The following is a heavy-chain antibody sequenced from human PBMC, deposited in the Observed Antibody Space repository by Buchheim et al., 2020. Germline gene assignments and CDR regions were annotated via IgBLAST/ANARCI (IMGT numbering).Heavy chain of an antibody. D-gene: IGHD2-2*02. CDR2: INHSGST. J-gene: IGHJ5*02. V-gene: IGHV4-34*01. CDR3: AREGRRRCSSTSCYSWFDP. Sequence: QVQLQQWGAGLLKPSETLSLTCAVYGGSFSGYYWSWIRQPPGKGLEWFGEINHSGSTNYNPSLKSRGTISVDTSKNQFSMKLSSVTAADTAVYYCAREGRRRCSSTSCYSWFDPWGQGTL. CDR1: GGSFSGYY.